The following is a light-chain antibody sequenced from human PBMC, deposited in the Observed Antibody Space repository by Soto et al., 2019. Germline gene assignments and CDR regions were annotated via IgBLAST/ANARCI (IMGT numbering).Light chain of an antibody. Sequence: EIVMTQSPATLSVSPGERATLSCRAGESLGSNVAWYQQKPGQAPRLLIYSASTRATGIPARFSGSGSGTDFTLTISSLQSEDFAVYFCHQSNNWPFTCGPGTTVEIK. V-gene: IGKV3-15*01. CDR2: SAS. CDR1: ESLGSN. J-gene: IGKJ3*01. CDR3: HQSNNWPFT.